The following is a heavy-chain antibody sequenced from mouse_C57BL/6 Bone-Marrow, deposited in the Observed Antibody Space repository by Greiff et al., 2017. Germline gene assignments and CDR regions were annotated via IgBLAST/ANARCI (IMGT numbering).Heavy chain of an antibody. CDR2: FYPGSGSI. J-gene: IGHJ3*01. V-gene: IGHV1-62-2*01. Sequence: QVHVKQSGAELVKPGASVKLSCKASGYTFTEYTIHWVKQRSGQGLEWIGWFYPGSGSIKYNEKFKDKATLTADKSSSTVYMELSRLTSEDSAVYFCARHEDLHYAPSWFAYWGQGTLVTVSA. CDR1: GYTFTEYT. CDR3: ARHEDLHYAPSWFAY. D-gene: IGHD1-1*01.